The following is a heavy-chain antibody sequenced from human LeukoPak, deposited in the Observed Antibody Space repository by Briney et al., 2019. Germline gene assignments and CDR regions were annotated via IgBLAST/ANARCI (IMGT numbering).Heavy chain of an antibody. CDR2: IKSKTDGGTT. CDR1: GFTFSNAW. D-gene: IGHD3-10*01. V-gene: IGHV3-15*01. CDR3: TTDKVGTMVRGVKPIDY. Sequence: GGSLRLSCAASGFTFSNAWMSWVRQAPGKGLEWVGRIKSKTDGGTTDYAAPVKGRFTISRDDSKNTLYLQMNSLKTEDTAVYYCTTDKVGTMVRGVKPIDYWGQGTLVTVSS. J-gene: IGHJ4*02.